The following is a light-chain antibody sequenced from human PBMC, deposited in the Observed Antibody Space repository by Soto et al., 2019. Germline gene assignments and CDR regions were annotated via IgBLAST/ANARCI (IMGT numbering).Light chain of an antibody. CDR3: QQANSFPHT. J-gene: IGKJ4*01. CDR1: QDLSRW. Sequence: DLQMTQSPSSVSASVGDRVIITCRASQDLSRWLAWYQQKAGKAPQLLIYATSTLQSGVPSRFGGSGSGTEFTLTISSLQPEDFATYYCQQANSFPHTLGGGTRVEIK. CDR2: ATS. V-gene: IGKV1-12*01.